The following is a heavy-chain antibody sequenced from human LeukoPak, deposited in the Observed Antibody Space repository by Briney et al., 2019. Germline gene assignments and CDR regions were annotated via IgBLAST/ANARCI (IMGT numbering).Heavy chain of an antibody. CDR3: ARASVVVVVPAAWVENWFDP. CDR2: IIPILGIA. J-gene: IGHJ5*02. Sequence: SVKVSCKASGGTFSSYAISWVRLAPGQGLEWMGRIIPILGIANYAQKFQGRVTITADESTSTAYMELSSLRSEDTAVYYCARASVVVVVPAAWVENWFDPWGQGTLVTVSS. V-gene: IGHV1-69*04. CDR1: GGTFSSYA. D-gene: IGHD2-2*01.